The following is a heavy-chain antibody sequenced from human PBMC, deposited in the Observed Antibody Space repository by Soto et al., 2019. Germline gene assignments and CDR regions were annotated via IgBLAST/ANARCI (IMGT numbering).Heavy chain of an antibody. J-gene: IGHJ4*02. D-gene: IGHD3-3*01. CDR1: GGSVSSGSYY. CDR3: ASAPVVYDFWSGYYFDY. V-gene: IGHV4-61*01. CDR2: IYYSGST. Sequence: SETLSLTCTVSGGSVSSGSYYWSWIRQPPGKGLEWIGYIYYSGSTNYNPSLKSRVTISVDTSKNQFSLKLSSVTAADTAVYYCASAPVVYDFWSGYYFDYWGQGTLVTLSS.